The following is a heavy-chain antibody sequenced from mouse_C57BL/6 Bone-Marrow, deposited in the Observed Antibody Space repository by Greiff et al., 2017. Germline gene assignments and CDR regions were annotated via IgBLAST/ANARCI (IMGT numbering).Heavy chain of an antibody. J-gene: IGHJ1*03. Sequence: QVQLQQPGAELVKPGASVKMSCKASGYTFTSYWITWVKQRPGQGLAWIGGIYPGSGSTNYNEQFKSKATLTVDTSSSTAYMQLSSLTSEDAAVDYCARPYYSNYWYVDVWGTGTTVTVSS. CDR1: GYTFTSYW. CDR2: IYPGSGST. V-gene: IGHV1-55*01. D-gene: IGHD2-5*01. CDR3: ARPYYSNYWYVDV.